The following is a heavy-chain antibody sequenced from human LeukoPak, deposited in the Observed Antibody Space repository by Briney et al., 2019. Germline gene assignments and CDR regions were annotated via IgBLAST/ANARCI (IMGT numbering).Heavy chain of an antibody. CDR2: INHSGRT. D-gene: IGHD6-19*01. J-gene: IGHJ4*02. CDR3: ARDRSGYSSGWYGTFDY. CDR1: GGSFSGYY. Sequence: SETLSLTCAVSGGSFSGYYRSWIRQPPGKGLEWIGEINHSGRTNDNPSLKSRVTISVDTSKNQFSLKLSSVTAADTAVYYCARDRSGYSSGWYGTFDYWGQGTLVTVSS. V-gene: IGHV4-34*01.